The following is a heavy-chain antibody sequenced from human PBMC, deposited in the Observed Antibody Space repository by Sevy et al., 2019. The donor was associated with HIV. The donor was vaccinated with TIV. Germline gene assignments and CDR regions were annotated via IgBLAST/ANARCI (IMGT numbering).Heavy chain of an antibody. V-gene: IGHV3-30*03. CDR2: ISNDGGNQ. D-gene: IGHD5-12*01. J-gene: IGHJ4*02. CDR3: AIDVSDGYNYFLDF. CDR1: GFTFRSYG. Sequence: QLGGPLRLSCAASGFTFRSYGMHWVRQAPGKGLEWVAVISNDGGNQYYADSVKGRFTISRDNSTNTVYLQMNSLRAEDTAVYYCAIDVSDGYNYFLDFWGQGALVTVSS.